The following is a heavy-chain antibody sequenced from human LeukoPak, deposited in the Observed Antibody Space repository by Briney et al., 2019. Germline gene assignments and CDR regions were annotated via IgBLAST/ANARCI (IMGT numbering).Heavy chain of an antibody. CDR2: IIPIFTTA. CDR3: ARAVQVTTGGLFDY. Sequence: ASVKVSCKASGYTFTSYDINWVRQAPGQGLEWMGGIIPIFTTANYAQKFQDRVTITADKSTNTAYMELRSLRSEDTAVYYCARAVQVTTGGLFDYWGQGTLVTVSS. D-gene: IGHD4-17*01. J-gene: IGHJ4*02. V-gene: IGHV1-69*06. CDR1: GYTFTSYD.